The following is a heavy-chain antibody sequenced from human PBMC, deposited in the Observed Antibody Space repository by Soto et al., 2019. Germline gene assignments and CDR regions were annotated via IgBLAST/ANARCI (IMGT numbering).Heavy chain of an antibody. CDR2: INHSGST. CDR1: GGSFSGYY. D-gene: IGHD4-17*01. CDR3: ARGHYGDYVPGSY. V-gene: IGHV4-34*01. Sequence: QVQLQQWGAGLLKPSETLSLTCAVYGGSFSGYYWSWIRQPPGKGLEWIGEINHSGSTNYNPSLKSRVTISVDTSKNQFSLKLSSVTAADTAVYYCARGHYGDYVPGSYWGQGTLVTVSS. J-gene: IGHJ4*02.